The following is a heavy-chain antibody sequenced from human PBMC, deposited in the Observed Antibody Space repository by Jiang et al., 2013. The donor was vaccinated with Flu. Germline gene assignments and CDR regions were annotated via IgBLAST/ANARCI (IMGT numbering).Heavy chain of an antibody. J-gene: IGHJ5*02. V-gene: IGHV4-61*02. CDR2: IYTSGST. CDR3: AREGGGYSYS. CDR1: GGSISSGSYY. Sequence: PGLVKPSQTLSLTCTVSGGSISSGSYYWSWIRQPAGKGLEWIGRIYTSGSTNYNPSLKSRVTISVDTSKNQFSLKLSSVTAADTAVYYCAREGGGYSYSWGQGTLVTVSS. D-gene: IGHD5-18*01.